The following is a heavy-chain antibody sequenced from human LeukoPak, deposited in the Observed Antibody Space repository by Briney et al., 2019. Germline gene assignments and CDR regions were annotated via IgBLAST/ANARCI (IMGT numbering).Heavy chain of an antibody. Sequence: GGSLRLFCAASGFTFSSYSMNWVRQAPGKGLEWVSSISSSSSYIYYADSVKGRFTISRDNAKNSLYLQMNSLRAEDTAVYYCARDYMAMVSTGGYWGQGTLVTVSS. CDR3: ARDYMAMVSTGGY. D-gene: IGHD5-18*01. CDR1: GFTFSSYS. J-gene: IGHJ4*02. V-gene: IGHV3-21*01. CDR2: ISSSSSYI.